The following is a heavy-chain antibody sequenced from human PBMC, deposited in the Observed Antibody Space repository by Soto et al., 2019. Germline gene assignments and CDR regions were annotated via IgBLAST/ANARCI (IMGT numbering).Heavy chain of an antibody. CDR1: AFTFKNHW. J-gene: IGHJ6*02. CDR3: AKDEVGAVYYYYYGMDV. V-gene: IGHV3-74*01. CDR2: INGDGSFT. D-gene: IGHD1-26*01. Sequence: LSCAASAFTFKNHWMHWVRQVPGKGPAWVSRINGDGSFTSYADAVKGRFTISRDNAKNTLYLQMNSLRAEDTAVYYCAKDEVGAVYYYYYGMDVWGQGTTVTVSS.